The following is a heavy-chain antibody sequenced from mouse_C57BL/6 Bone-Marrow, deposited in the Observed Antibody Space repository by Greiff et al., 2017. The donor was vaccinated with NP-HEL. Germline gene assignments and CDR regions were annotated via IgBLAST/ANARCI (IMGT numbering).Heavy chain of an antibody. CDR2: IDPEDGET. D-gene: IGHD2-1*01. CDR1: GFNITDYY. V-gene: IGHV14-2*01. CDR3: AHYGNYYFDY. J-gene: IGHJ2*01. Sequence: EVQRVESGAELVKPGASVKLSCTASGFNITDYYMHWVKQRTEQGLEWIGRIDPEDGETKYAPKFQGKATITADTSSNTAYLQLSSLTSEDTAVYYCAHYGNYYFDYWGQGTALTVSS.